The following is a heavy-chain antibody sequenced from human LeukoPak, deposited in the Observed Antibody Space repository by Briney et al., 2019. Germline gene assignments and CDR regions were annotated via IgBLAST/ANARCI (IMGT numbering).Heavy chain of an antibody. CDR1: GFTFRSYA. CDR2: ISSDGSST. D-gene: IGHD2-8*01. Sequence: PGGSLRLSCAASGFTFRSYAMSWVRQAPGKGLVWVSRISSDGSSTRYADSVKGRLTISRDNAKNTLYLQMNSLRAEDTAVYYCARGYCANGECYDLFEYWGQGALVTVSS. J-gene: IGHJ4*02. V-gene: IGHV3-74*01. CDR3: ARGYCANGECYDLFEY.